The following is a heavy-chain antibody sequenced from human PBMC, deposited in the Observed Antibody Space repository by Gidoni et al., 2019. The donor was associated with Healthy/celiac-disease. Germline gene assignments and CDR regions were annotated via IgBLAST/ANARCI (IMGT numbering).Heavy chain of an antibody. V-gene: IGHV3-21*01. Sequence: EVQLVAPGGGLFKPGGPLRLSCAASGFTFSSYSMNWVRQAPGKGLEWVSSISGSSSYIYYADSVKGRFTISRDNAKNSLYLQMNSLRAEDTAVYYCARDAQFYYDSSGLADYWGQGTLVTVSS. D-gene: IGHD3-22*01. CDR2: ISGSSSYI. CDR3: ARDAQFYYDSSGLADY. CDR1: GFTFSSYS. J-gene: IGHJ4*02.